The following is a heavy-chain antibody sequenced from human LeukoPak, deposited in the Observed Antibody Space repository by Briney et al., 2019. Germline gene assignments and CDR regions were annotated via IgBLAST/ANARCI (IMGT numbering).Heavy chain of an antibody. V-gene: IGHV3-23*01. J-gene: IGHJ4*02. Sequence: GGSLRLSCAASGFIFSSYAMSWVRQAPGKGLEWVSAISGSDSSTFYADSVKGRFTISRDNSKNTLYLQMNSLRAEDTAVYYCAKHRTYYDFWSGYYMAYWGQGTLVTVSS. CDR1: GFIFSSYA. CDR2: ISGSDSST. D-gene: IGHD3-3*01. CDR3: AKHRTYYDFWSGYYMAY.